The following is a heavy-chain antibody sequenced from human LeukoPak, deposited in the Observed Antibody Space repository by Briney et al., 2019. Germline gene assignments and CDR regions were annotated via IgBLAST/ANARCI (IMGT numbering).Heavy chain of an antibody. CDR1: GFTFSSYE. CDR2: ISSSGSTK. J-gene: IGHJ5*02. D-gene: IGHD3-10*01. Sequence: PGGSLRLSCAASGFTFSSYEMNWVRQAPGKGLEWVSYISSSGSTKYYADSVKGRFTNSRDNAKNSLYLQMNSLRAEDTAVYYCARDWNYYGSGTSSGLDPWGQGTLVTVSS. CDR3: ARDWNYYGSGTSSGLDP. V-gene: IGHV3-48*03.